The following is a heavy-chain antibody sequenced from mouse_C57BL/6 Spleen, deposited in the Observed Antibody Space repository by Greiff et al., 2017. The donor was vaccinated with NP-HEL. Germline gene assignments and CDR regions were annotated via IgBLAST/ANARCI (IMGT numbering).Heavy chain of an antibody. CDR1: GYTFTSYW. D-gene: IGHD2-2*01. Sequence: QVQLQQPGAELVKPGASVKLSCKASGYTFTSYWMHWVKQRPGQGLEWIGMIHPNSGSTNYNEKFKSKDKLKEDKSSSTAYMQLSSLTSEDSAVYYCARSDDGYDEGFAYWGKGTLVTVAA. CDR3: ARSDDGYDEGFAY. V-gene: IGHV1-64*01. J-gene: IGHJ3*01. CDR2: IHPNSGST.